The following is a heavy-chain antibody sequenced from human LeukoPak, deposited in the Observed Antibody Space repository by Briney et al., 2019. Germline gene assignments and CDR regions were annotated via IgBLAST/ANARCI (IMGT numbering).Heavy chain of an antibody. CDR1: GFTFSSYA. CDR3: AKHIGFGVATYFDY. D-gene: IGHD3-3*01. J-gene: IGHJ4*02. V-gene: IGHV3-23*01. Sequence: PGGSLRLSCAASGFTFSSYAMSWVRQAPGKGLEWVSAISGSGGSTYYADSVKGRFTISRDNSRNTLYLQMNSLRAEDTAVYYCAKHIGFGVATYFDYWGQGTLVTVSS. CDR2: ISGSGGST.